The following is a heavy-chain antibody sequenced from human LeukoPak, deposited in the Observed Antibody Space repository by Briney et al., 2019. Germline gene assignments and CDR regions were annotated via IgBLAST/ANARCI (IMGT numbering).Heavy chain of an antibody. V-gene: IGHV3-23*01. CDR2: ISGSGGST. CDR3: ARDVAAAGD. J-gene: IGHJ4*02. CDR1: GFTFSSYA. Sequence: GGSLRLSCAASGFTFSSYAMSWVRQAPGKGLEWVSAISGSGGSTYYADSVKGRFTISRDNAKNSLYLQMNSLRAEDTAVYYCARDVAAAGDWGQGTLVTVSS. D-gene: IGHD6-13*01.